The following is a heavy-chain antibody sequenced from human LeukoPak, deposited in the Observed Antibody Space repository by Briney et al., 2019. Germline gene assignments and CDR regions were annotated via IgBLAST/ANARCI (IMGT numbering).Heavy chain of an antibody. J-gene: IGHJ4*02. D-gene: IGHD3-10*01. CDR2: INHSGST. V-gene: IGHV4-39*07. CDR1: GGSISSGDYY. CDR3: AREAAYSGSYVRFNY. Sequence: SETLSLTCTVSGGSISSGDYYWSWIRQPPGKGLEWIGEINHSGSTNYNPSLKSRVTISVDTSKNQFSLKLSSVTAADTAVYYCAREAAYSGSYVRFNYWGQGTLVTVSS.